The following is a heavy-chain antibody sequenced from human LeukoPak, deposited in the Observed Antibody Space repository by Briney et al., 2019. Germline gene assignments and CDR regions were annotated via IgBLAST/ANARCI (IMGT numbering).Heavy chain of an antibody. D-gene: IGHD5-24*01. CDR2: IYYSGST. CDR1: GDSMSSYY. Sequence: PLETLSLTCAVSGDSMSSYYWSWIRQPPGKGLEWVGYIYYSGSTKYDPSLKSRVTISIDTSKNQFSLKLSSVTAADTAVYYCARGARAGYNLEPFDYWGQGTLVTVSS. CDR3: ARGARAGYNLEPFDY. V-gene: IGHV4-59*08. J-gene: IGHJ4*02.